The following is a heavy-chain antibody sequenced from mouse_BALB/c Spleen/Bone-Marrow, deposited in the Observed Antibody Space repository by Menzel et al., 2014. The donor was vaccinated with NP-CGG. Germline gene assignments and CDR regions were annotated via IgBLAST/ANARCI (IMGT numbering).Heavy chain of an antibody. CDR1: GFDFSRYW. CDR3: ARLYYYGQFAY. CDR2: INPDSSTI. V-gene: IGHV4-1*02. D-gene: IGHD1-1*01. Sequence: EVKLMESGGGLVQPGGSLKLSCAASGFDFSRYWMSWVRQAPGKGLEWIGEINPDSSTINYTPSLKDKFIISRDNAKNTLYLQMSKVRSEDTALYYCARLYYYGQFAYWGQGTLVTASA. J-gene: IGHJ3*01.